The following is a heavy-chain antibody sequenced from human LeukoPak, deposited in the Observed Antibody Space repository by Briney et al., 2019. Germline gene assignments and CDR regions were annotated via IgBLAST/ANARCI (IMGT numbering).Heavy chain of an antibody. CDR2: IFYSGGST. Sequence: SETLSLTCTVSGGSIIGHWWSWIRQPPGKGLEWIGDIFYSGGSTNYNPSLKSRLTMSLDTSKNQFSLKLSSVTAADTAVYYCARSGTLTGYLFWGQGTLVTVSS. CDR1: GGSIIGHW. J-gene: IGHJ4*02. V-gene: IGHV4-59*11. CDR3: ARSGTLTGYLF. D-gene: IGHD3-9*01.